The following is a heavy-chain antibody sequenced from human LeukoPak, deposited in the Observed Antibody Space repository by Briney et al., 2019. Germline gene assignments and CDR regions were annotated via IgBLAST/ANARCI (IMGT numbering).Heavy chain of an antibody. Sequence: SETLSLTCTVSGGSISSDYWSWIRQPPGKGLEWIGYIYYSGITNYNPSLKSRVTISVDTSKNQFSLKLSSVTAADTAVYYCARLHYDSSGYFYFDYWGQGPLGTVSS. CDR1: GGSISSDY. J-gene: IGHJ4*02. CDR3: ARLHYDSSGYFYFDY. V-gene: IGHV4-59*08. CDR2: IYYSGIT. D-gene: IGHD3-22*01.